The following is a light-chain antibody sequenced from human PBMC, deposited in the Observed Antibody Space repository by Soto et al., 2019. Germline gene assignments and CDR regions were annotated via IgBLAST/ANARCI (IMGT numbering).Light chain of an antibody. J-gene: IGKJ1*01. CDR1: QSVSSN. Sequence: EIVMTQSPATLSVSPGERATLSCRASQSVSSNLAWYQQKPGQAPSLLIYGASTRATGIPARFSGSGSGTEFTLTISSLQSEHFVVYYCQQYNKWPWTFGQGTTVEIK. CDR3: QQYNKWPWT. V-gene: IGKV3-15*01. CDR2: GAS.